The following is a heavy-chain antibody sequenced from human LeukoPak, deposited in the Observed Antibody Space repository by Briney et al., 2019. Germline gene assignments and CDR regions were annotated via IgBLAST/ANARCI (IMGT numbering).Heavy chain of an antibody. Sequence: KASETLSLTCTVSGGSIGSYYWSWIRQPPGKGLEWIGHIYDTSYTDYNPSVKGRVSISVDTSKNQFSLRVDSVTAADTAVYYCARDLYDDNRCFDFWGQGILVTVSS. V-gene: IGHV4-59*12. J-gene: IGHJ4*02. CDR3: ARDLYDDNRCFDF. D-gene: IGHD1-14*01. CDR1: GGSIGSYY. CDR2: IYDTSYT.